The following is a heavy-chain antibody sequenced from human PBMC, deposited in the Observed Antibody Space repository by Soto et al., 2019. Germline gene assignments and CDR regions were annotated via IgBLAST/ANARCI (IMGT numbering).Heavy chain of an antibody. CDR1: GGTFSSYA. CDR3: ARELGIGDPRRPNNWFDP. V-gene: IGHV1-69*13. D-gene: IGHD7-27*01. CDR2: IIPIFGTA. Sequence: GASVKVSCKASGGTFSSYAISWVRQAPGQGLEWMGGIIPIFGTANYAQKFQGRVTITADESTSTAYMELSSLRSEDTAVYYCARELGIGDPRRPNNWFDPWGQGTLVTVSS. J-gene: IGHJ5*02.